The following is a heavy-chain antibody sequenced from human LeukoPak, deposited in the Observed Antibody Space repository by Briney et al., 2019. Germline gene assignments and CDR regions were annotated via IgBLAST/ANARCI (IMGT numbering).Heavy chain of an antibody. Sequence: SETLSLTCSVSGGPSSNRTFYWGWIRQPPGKGLEWIGGVYDTGTTYYSPSLNSRVTVSIDTSNKQFSLRLTSVTAADTAVYYCARRAVVAAAVSYFDYWGQGILVTVSS. J-gene: IGHJ4*02. CDR2: VYDTGTT. D-gene: IGHD2-2*01. CDR1: GGPSSNRTFY. V-gene: IGHV4-39*01. CDR3: ARRAVVAAAVSYFDY.